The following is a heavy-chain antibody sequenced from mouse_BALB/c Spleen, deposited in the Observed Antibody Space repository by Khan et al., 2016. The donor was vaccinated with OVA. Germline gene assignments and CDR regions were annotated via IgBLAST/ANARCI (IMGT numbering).Heavy chain of an antibody. D-gene: IGHD1-1*01. Sequence: QVQLKQSGPELVRPGASVKMSCKASGYTLTSYYIHWVKQRPGQGLEWIGWIYPVDVSTKYNEKFKGKTTLTADKSSSTASMLLSSLTSEDSAIYFGARVYYGYLDYWGQGTTLTVSS. J-gene: IGHJ2*01. V-gene: IGHV1S56*01. CDR1: GYTLTSYY. CDR3: ARVYYGYLDY. CDR2: IYPVDVST.